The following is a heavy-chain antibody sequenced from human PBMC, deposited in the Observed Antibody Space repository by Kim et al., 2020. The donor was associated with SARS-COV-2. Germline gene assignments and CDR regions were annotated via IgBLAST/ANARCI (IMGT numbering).Heavy chain of an antibody. J-gene: IGHJ5*01. V-gene: IGHV3-11*05. CDR3: ARAGYYYDSSGYSDS. Sequence: DSVKGRFTISRDNAKNSLYLQMNSLRAEDTAAYYCARAGYYYDSSGYSDSWGQGTLVTVSS. D-gene: IGHD3-22*01.